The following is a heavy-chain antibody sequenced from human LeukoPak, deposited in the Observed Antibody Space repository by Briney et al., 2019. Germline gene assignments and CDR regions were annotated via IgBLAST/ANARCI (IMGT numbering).Heavy chain of an antibody. J-gene: IGHJ4*02. CDR2: IYTSGTT. D-gene: IGHD2-15*01. Sequence: SETLSLTCTVSVGSISSYYWSWIRQPAGKGLEWIGRIYTSGTTNYNPSLKSRITISLDTSKNQFSLKLNSVTAADTAIYFCARLYCSGGACYSLFDSWGLGNQVTVSS. CDR1: VGSISSYY. V-gene: IGHV4-4*07. CDR3: ARLYCSGGACYSLFDS.